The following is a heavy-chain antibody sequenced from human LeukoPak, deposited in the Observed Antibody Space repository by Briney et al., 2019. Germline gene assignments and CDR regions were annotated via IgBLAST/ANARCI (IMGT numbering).Heavy chain of an antibody. CDR3: ARHSPSYSRVDY. V-gene: IGHV4-61*02. CDR1: GGSISSGGYY. Sequence: PSQTLSLTCTVSGGSISSGGYYWSWIRQPAGKGLEWIERIYTSGSTSYNPSLKSRVTISVDTSKNQFSLILSSVTAADTAVYYCARHSPSYSRVDYWGQGTLVTVSS. J-gene: IGHJ4*02. D-gene: IGHD4-11*01. CDR2: IYTSGST.